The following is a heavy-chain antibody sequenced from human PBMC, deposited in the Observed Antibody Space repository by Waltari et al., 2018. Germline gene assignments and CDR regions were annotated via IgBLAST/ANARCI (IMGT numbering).Heavy chain of an antibody. D-gene: IGHD3-10*01. V-gene: IGHV3-21*01. CDR1: GFTFSSYS. CDR2: ISSSSSYI. CDR3: ARDWGTGSGSYLDY. Sequence: EVQLAESGGGLVKPGGSLRLSCAASGFTFSSYSMNWVRQAPGKGLEWVSSISSSSSYIYYADSGKGRFTISRDNAKNSLYLQMNSLRAEDTAVYYCARDWGTGSGSYLDYWGQGTLVTVSS. J-gene: IGHJ4*02.